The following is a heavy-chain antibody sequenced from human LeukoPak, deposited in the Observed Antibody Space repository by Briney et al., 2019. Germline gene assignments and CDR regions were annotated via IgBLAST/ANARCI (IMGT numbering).Heavy chain of an antibody. CDR3: ARAYYDTSGYPGWYFDL. V-gene: IGHV3-33*01. Sequence: GRSLRLSCAASGFTFSSYGMHWVRQAPGKGPEWVAVIWYDGSNKYYADSVKGRFTISRDNSKNTLYLQMNSLRAEDTAVYYCARAYYDTSGYPGWYFDLWGRGTLVTVSS. D-gene: IGHD3-22*01. CDR1: GFTFSSYG. J-gene: IGHJ2*01. CDR2: IWYDGSNK.